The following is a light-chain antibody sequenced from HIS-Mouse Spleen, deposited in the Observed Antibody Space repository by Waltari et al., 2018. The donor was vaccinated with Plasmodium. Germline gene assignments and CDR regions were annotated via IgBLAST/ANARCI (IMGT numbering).Light chain of an antibody. CDR3: QQYNNWSIT. V-gene: IGKV3-15*01. J-gene: IGKJ3*01. Sequence: ETVTTQSPATLSVSPGERATPSCSASQSVSSNLACYQQKPGQAPRLRIYGASTRATGIPARFSGSGSGTEFTLTISSLQSEDFAVYYCQQYNNWSITFCPETKVDIK. CDR1: QSVSSN. CDR2: GAS.